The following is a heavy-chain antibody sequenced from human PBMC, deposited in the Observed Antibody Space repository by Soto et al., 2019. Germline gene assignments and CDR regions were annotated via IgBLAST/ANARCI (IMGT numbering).Heavy chain of an antibody. CDR3: ARHGVRQRIRGVIILDSYGMDV. CDR1: GNSFTSYW. J-gene: IGHJ6*02. Sequence: PGESLKISCKGSGNSFTSYWIGWVRQMPGKGLEWMGIIYPGDSDTRYSPSFQGQVTISADKSISTAYLQWSSLKASDTAMYYCARHGVRQRIRGVIILDSYGMDVWGQGTTVTVSS. CDR2: IYPGDSDT. D-gene: IGHD3-10*01. V-gene: IGHV5-51*01.